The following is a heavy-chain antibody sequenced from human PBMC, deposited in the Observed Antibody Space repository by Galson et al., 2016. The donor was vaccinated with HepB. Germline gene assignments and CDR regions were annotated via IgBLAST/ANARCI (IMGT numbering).Heavy chain of an antibody. CDR3: AKFCTGGSCHWFAP. D-gene: IGHD2-15*01. CDR2: ITYSGST. Sequence: SETLSLTCTVSGDSIITTINSYYWAWVRQPPGKGLEWIGSITYSGSTFYSPSLRSRVTISVDTSKSQFSLNLASVTAADTAVYYCAKFCTGGSCHWFAPWGQGALVTVSS. CDR1: GDSIITTINSYY. J-gene: IGHJ5*02. V-gene: IGHV4-39*01.